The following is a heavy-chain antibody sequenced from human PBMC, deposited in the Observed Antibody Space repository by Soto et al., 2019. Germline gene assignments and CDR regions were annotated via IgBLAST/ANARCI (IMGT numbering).Heavy chain of an antibody. V-gene: IGHV4-61*01. D-gene: IGHD3-10*01. CDR2: IYYSGST. J-gene: IGHJ5*02. CDR3: ARAGFGELLGNWFDP. CDR1: GGSISSGSYY. Sequence: SETLSLTCAVSGGSISSGSYYWSWIRQPPGKGLEWIGYIYYSGSTNYNPSLKSRVTISVDTSKNQFSLKLSSVTAADTAVYYCARAGFGELLGNWFDPWGQGTLVTVSS.